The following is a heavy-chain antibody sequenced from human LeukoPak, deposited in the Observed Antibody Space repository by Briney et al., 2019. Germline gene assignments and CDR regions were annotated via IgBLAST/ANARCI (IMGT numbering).Heavy chain of an antibody. V-gene: IGHV4-59*01. CDR3: AGGSVNNWFDP. CDR2: IFSGGST. J-gene: IGHJ5*02. CDR1: GDSISDDC. Sequence: SETLSLTCTVSGDSISDDCWNWIRQPPGKGPEWIGYIFSGGSTAYNPSLKSRATISADTSKNQFSLKVNFVTAADTAVYFCAGGSVNNWFDPWGQGTLVTVST.